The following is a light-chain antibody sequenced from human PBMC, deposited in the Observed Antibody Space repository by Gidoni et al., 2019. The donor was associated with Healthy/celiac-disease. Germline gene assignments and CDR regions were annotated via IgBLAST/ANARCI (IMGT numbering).Light chain of an antibody. V-gene: IGKV3-15*01. CDR2: GAS. CDR3: QLYNNWPPLT. CDR1: QSVSSN. Sequence: EIVITHSPATLSVSPGERATLSCTASQSVSSNLACYQQKPGQAPRLIIYGASTRATGIPARFSGSMSGTEFTLTSSSLQCEVFAVYFCQLYNNWPPLTFGGGTKVEIK. J-gene: IGKJ4*01.